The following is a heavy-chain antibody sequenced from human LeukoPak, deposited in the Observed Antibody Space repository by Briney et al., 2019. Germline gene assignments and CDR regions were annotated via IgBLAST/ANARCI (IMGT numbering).Heavy chain of an antibody. CDR1: GYSFTSCW. Sequence: GESLKISCKGSGYSFTSCWIGWVRQMPGKGLEWMGIIYPGDSDTRYSPSLQGQVTISVDTSIGTAYLQWSSLKASDTAIYYCARQNDFRLDYWGQGTLVTVSS. CDR3: ARQNDFRLDY. V-gene: IGHV5-51*01. CDR2: IYPGDSDT. D-gene: IGHD3-3*01. J-gene: IGHJ4*02.